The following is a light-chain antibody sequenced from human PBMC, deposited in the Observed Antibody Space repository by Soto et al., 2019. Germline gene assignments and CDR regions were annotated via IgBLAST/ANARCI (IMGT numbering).Light chain of an antibody. Sequence: AIQMTQSPSSLSASVGDRVTITCRASQDIRKDLAWYQQKPGKAPQILIYGASTLQTGVASRFSGSGSATDFTLTISSLQPDDFATYFCQQYNNYPRTVGQGTKVDIK. CDR3: QQYNNYPRT. J-gene: IGKJ1*01. CDR1: QDIRKD. CDR2: GAS. V-gene: IGKV1-6*01.